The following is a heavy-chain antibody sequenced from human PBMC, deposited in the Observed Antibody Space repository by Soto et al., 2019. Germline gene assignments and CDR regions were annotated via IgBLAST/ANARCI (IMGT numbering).Heavy chain of an antibody. J-gene: IGHJ4*02. D-gene: IGHD1-26*01. CDR1: GDSASSNSVA. V-gene: IGHV6-1*01. CDR2: TFYRSKWSN. CDR3: ARAPPSGYCFDY. Sequence: SQTLSLTCAISGDSASSNSVAWNWIRQSPSRGLEWLGRTFYRSKWSNDYAVSVRGRMTINSDTSKNQFSLHLNSVTPGDTAVYYCARAPPSGYCFDYWGQGIPVTVSS.